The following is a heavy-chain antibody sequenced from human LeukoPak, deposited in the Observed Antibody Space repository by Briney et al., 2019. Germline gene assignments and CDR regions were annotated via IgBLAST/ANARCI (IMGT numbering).Heavy chain of an antibody. CDR3: AREYSTSSEGDYFDY. D-gene: IGHD6-6*01. Sequence: SETLSLTCTVSGASITTYYWTWIRQPPGKGLEWIGYIYHSGSTNYNPSLKSRVTISLDTSRNQFSLRLSSATAADTAVYFCAREYSTSSEGDYFDYWGQGSLVTVSS. J-gene: IGHJ4*02. CDR2: IYHSGST. CDR1: GASITTYY. V-gene: IGHV4-59*01.